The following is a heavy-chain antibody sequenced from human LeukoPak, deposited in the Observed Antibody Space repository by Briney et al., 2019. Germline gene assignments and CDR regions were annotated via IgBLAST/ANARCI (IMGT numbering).Heavy chain of an antibody. D-gene: IGHD4-17*01. CDR1: GYTFTGYY. CDR3: ARGRATVTHFDY. V-gene: IGHV1-2*02. J-gene: IGHJ4*02. Sequence: ASVKVSCKASGYTFTGYYMHWARQAPGQGLEWMGWINPNSGGTNYAQKFQGRVTMTRDTSISTAYMELSRLRSDDTAVYYCARGRATVTHFDYWGQGTLVTVSS. CDR2: INPNSGGT.